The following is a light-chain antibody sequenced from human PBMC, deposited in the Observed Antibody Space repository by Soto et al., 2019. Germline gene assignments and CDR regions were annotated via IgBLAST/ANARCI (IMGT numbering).Light chain of an antibody. CDR3: QQYGSSPPGT. CDR2: GAS. Sequence: EIVLTQSPGTLSLSPGERATLSCRASQSVSSSYLAWYQQKPGQAHRLLIYGASSRATGIPDRFSGSGSVTDFTLTISRLEPEDFAVYYCQQYGSSPPGTFGQGTKVQIK. CDR1: QSVSSSY. J-gene: IGKJ1*01. V-gene: IGKV3-20*01.